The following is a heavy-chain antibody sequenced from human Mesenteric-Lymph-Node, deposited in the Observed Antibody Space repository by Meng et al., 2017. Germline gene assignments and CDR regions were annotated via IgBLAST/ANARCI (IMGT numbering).Heavy chain of an antibody. CDR3: ARGGNFDP. CDR2: INTNTGTP. Sequence: QGQLVQCGAEVKTPGAAVKVSCKASGYSFTSYTMKWVRQAPGQGLEWMGWINTNTGTPTYTQGFTGRFVFSLDTSVSTAYLQISSLKAEDTAVYYCARGGNFDPWGQGTLVTVSS. J-gene: IGHJ5*02. D-gene: IGHD2/OR15-2a*01. CDR1: GYSFTSYT. V-gene: IGHV7-4-1*02.